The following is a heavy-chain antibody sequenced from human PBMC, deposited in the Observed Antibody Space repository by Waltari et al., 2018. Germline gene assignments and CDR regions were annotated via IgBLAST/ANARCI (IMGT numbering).Heavy chain of an antibody. CDR1: GFSLSNARMA. CDR3: ARIISTYYYGSGSLDY. Sequence: QVTLKESGPVLVKPTETLTLTCTVSGFSLSNARMAVSWIRQPPGKALEWLAHIFSNDEKSYSTSLKSRLTISKDTSKSQVVLTMTNMDPVDTATYYCARIISTYYYGSGSLDYWGQGTLVTVSS. D-gene: IGHD3-10*01. V-gene: IGHV2-26*01. J-gene: IGHJ4*02. CDR2: IFSNDEK.